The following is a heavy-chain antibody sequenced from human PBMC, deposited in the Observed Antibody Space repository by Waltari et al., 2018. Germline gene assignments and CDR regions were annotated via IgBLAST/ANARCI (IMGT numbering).Heavy chain of an antibody. CDR1: GYTFTDYY. J-gene: IGHJ4*02. D-gene: IGHD4-4*01. CDR2: VDPEDGET. V-gene: IGHV1-69-2*01. Sequence: EVQLVQCGAELKKPGATVKISCKVSGYTFTDYYMPWVHQAPGKGLEWMGLVDPEDGETIYAEKFQGRVTITADTSTDTAYMELSSLRSEDTAVYYCATGRPYDYSNYGPDYWGQGTLVTVSS. CDR3: ATGRPYDYSNYGPDY.